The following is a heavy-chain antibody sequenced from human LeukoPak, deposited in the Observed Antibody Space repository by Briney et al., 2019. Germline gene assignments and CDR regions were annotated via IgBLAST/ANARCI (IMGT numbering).Heavy chain of an antibody. CDR3: ARDGGSGWYLGWFDP. CDR2: IYYSGST. Sequence: SETLSLTCTVSGGSISSSSYYWGWIRQPPGKGLEWIGSIYYSGSTNYNPSLKSRVTISVDTSKNQFSLKLSSVTAADTAVYYCARDGGSGWYLGWFDPWGQGTLVTVSS. V-gene: IGHV4-39*07. CDR1: GGSISSSSYY. D-gene: IGHD6-19*01. J-gene: IGHJ5*02.